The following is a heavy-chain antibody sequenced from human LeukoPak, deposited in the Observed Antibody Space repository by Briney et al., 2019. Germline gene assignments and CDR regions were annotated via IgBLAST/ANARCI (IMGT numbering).Heavy chain of an antibody. CDR1: GGSFSGYY. CDR3: QIISRYCSSTSCPFDY. V-gene: IGHV4-34*01. J-gene: IGHJ4*02. D-gene: IGHD2-2*01. Sequence: KPSETLSLTCAVYGGSFSGYYWSWIRQPPGKGLEWSGENNHSGSTNYNPSLKSRVTISVDTSKNQFSLKLSSVTAADTAVYYCQIISRYCSSTSCPFDYWGQGTLVTVSS. CDR2: NNHSGST.